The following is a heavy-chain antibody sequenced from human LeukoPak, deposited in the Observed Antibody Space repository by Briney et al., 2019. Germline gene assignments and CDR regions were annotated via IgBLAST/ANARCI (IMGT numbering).Heavy chain of an antibody. D-gene: IGHD2-2*01. CDR1: GGTFSSYA. CDR2: IIPIFGTA. Sequence: ASVKVSCKASGGTFSSYAIGWVRQAPGQGLEWMGGIIPIFGTANYAQKFQGRVTITTDESTSTAYMELSSLRSEDTAVYYCASGYCSSTSCYALDYWGQGTLVTVSS. CDR3: ASGYCSSTSCYALDY. V-gene: IGHV1-69*05. J-gene: IGHJ4*02.